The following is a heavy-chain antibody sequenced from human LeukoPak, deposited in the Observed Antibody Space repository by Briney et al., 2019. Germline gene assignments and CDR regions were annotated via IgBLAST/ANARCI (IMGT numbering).Heavy chain of an antibody. CDR1: GYTFTGYH. CDR2: ISPNSGGT. D-gene: IGHD2-2*02. J-gene: IGHJ4*02. CDR3: VRGCYSTTCYTNVFDY. V-gene: IGHV1-2*02. Sequence: GASVKVSCKTSGYTFTGYHIHWVRQAPGQGLEWMGWISPNSGGTNYAQKFQGRVTMTRDTSISTAYMDLSSLKSDDTAVYYCVRGCYSTTCYTNVFDYWGQGTLVTVSS.